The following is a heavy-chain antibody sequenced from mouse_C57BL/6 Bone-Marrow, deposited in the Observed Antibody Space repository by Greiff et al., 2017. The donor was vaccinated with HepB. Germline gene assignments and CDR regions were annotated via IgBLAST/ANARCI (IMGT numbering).Heavy chain of an antibody. CDR2: IDPENGDT. J-gene: IGHJ4*01. Sequence: DVQLQESGAELVRPGASVKLSCTASGFNIKDDYMHWVKQRPEQGLEWIGWIDPENGDTDYASKFQGKATITADTSSNTAYLQLSSLTSEDTAVYYCTTLIYYYGSSPYYYAMDYWGQGTSVTVSS. V-gene: IGHV14-4*01. CDR3: TTLIYYYGSSPYYYAMDY. D-gene: IGHD1-1*01. CDR1: GFNIKDDY.